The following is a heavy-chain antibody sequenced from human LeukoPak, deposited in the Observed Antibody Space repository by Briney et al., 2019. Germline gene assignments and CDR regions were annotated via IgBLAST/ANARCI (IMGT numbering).Heavy chain of an antibody. D-gene: IGHD3-10*01. Sequence: GGSLRLSCAASGFSFSGYSMNWVRQAPGKGLEWVSSISFSGTYIYYADSLKGRITISRDNARRSLFLQMNSLRAEDTAVYYCAKVPSSLWFGELFPYYYYMDVWGKGTTVTISS. CDR3: AKVPSSLWFGELFPYYYYMDV. V-gene: IGHV3-21*01. CDR1: GFSFSGYS. J-gene: IGHJ6*03. CDR2: ISFSGTYI.